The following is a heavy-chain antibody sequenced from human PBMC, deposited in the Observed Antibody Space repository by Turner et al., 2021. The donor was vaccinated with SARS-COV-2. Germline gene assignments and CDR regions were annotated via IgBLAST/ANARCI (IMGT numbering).Heavy chain of an antibody. CDR1: GFTFKSYE. CDR3: ARATFDH. CDR2: ISSTGNTI. Sequence: EVQVLESGGGLVKPGGSLRLSCAASGFTFKSYEMHWVRQAPGKGLEWISSISSTGNTIFYADSVRGRLTLSRDNANDSLSLQMDSLRAEDTAIYYCARATFDHWGLGTLITVSS. J-gene: IGHJ4*02. V-gene: IGHV3-48*03.